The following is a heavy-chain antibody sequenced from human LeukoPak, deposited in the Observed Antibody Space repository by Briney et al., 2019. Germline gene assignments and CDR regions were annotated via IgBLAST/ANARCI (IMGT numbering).Heavy chain of an antibody. J-gene: IGHJ4*02. CDR1: GFTLTCCG. Sequence: TGGSLRLSCAASGFTLTCCGMHWVRQAPGKGLGWLAVISYHGSNIYYADSVKGRFTSSRDNSKNTAFLQMNSLRPEDTALYYCARKNEQGVTDFWGEGALVTVSA. D-gene: IGHD1-1*01. V-gene: IGHV3-30*03. CDR3: ARKNEQGVTDF. CDR2: ISYHGSNI.